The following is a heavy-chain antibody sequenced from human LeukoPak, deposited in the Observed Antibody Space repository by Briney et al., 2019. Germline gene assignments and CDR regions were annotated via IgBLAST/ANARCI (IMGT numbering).Heavy chain of an antibody. J-gene: IGHJ4*02. CDR2: FDPEDGET. D-gene: IGHD3-22*01. V-gene: IGHV1-24*01. CDR1: GYSFTSHY. Sequence: ASVKVSCKASGYSFTSHYMHWVRQAPGKGLEWMGGFDPEDGETIYAQKFQGRVIMTEDKSTDTAYMELSSLRSEDTAVYYCATVQKQDYDTTPYYDHWGQGTLVTVSS. CDR3: ATVQKQDYDTTPYYDH.